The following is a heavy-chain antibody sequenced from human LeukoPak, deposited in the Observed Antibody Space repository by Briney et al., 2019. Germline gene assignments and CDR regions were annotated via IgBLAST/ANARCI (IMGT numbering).Heavy chain of an antibody. J-gene: IGHJ6*02. CDR2: IYSTGST. CDR3: ARDYWVRGVVASFSYFGMDV. V-gene: IGHV4-4*07. D-gene: IGHD3-10*01. Sequence: SDTLSLTCTVSGGSISGYFWGWIRQPAGKGLEWIGRIYSTGSTNYNPSLKSRATMSVDTSKNQFSLNLSSVTAADTAGYYCARDYWVRGVVASFSYFGMDVWGQGTTVTVSS. CDR1: GGSISGYF.